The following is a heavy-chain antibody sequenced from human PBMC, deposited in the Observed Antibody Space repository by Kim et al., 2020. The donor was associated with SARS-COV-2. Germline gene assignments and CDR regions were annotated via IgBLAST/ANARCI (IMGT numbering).Heavy chain of an antibody. CDR1: GGSISSYY. J-gene: IGHJ5*02. CDR3: ARAFQGYGSGNWFDP. CDR2: IYYSGST. D-gene: IGHD3-10*01. Sequence: SETLSLTCTVSGGSISSYYWSWIRQPPGKGLEWIGYIYYSGSTNYNPSLKSRVTISVDTSKNQFSLKLSSVTAADTAVYYCARAFQGYGSGNWFDPWGQGTLVTVSS. V-gene: IGHV4-59*13.